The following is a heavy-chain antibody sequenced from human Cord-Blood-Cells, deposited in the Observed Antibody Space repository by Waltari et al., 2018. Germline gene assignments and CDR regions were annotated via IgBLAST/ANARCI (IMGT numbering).Heavy chain of an antibody. D-gene: IGHD4-4*01. V-gene: IGHV1-8*01. J-gene: IGHJ5*02. CDR3: ARNDYTKGWFDP. CDR1: GYTFTSYD. Sequence: QVQLVQSGAEVKKPGASVTVSCKASGYTFTSYDINWVRQATGQWLEWMGRMNPNSGNTGEAQKFQGRVTMTRNTSISAAYMELSSLRAEETAVYYCARNDYTKGWFDPWGQGTLVTVSS. CDR2: MNPNSGNT.